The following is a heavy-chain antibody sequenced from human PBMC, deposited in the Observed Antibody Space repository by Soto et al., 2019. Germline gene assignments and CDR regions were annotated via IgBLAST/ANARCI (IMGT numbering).Heavy chain of an antibody. J-gene: IGHJ4*02. CDR1: GITFGTYG. D-gene: IGHD3-10*01. CDR2: ISAGGGTT. V-gene: IGHV3-23*01. Sequence: EVQLLESGGGFVQPGGSVRLSCVVSGITFGTYGMNWVRQAPGKGLEWVSGISAGGGTTYYADSVNGRFTVSRDNSKNTLYLQMNNLRAEDTAVYYCAKGQGARGAQGAVFDYWGLGTLVTVSS. CDR3: AKGQGARGAQGAVFDY.